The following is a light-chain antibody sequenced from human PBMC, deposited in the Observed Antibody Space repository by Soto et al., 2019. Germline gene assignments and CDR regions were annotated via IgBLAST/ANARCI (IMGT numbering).Light chain of an antibody. J-gene: IGLJ2*01. V-gene: IGLV2-14*01. Sequence: QSVLTQPASVSGSPGQSITISCTGTSSDVGAYNYVSWYQQHPGKAPKLMIYDVNIRPSGVSNRFSGSKSGNPASLTISGLQAEDEADYYCTSWTTSTTMKFGGGTKLTVL. CDR3: TSWTTSTTMK. CDR2: DVN. CDR1: SSDVGAYNY.